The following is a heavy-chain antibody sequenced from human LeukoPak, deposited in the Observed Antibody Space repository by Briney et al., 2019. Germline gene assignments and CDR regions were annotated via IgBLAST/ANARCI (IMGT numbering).Heavy chain of an antibody. J-gene: IGHJ4*02. CDR2: IKSKARGGTT. Sequence: GGSLRLSCAASGFTFISAWMTWVRQAPEKGLEWVGRIKSKARGGTTDYATPVKGRFTISRDDSKNTLYLQMSALKTEDTAVYFCTTDPVGIYDSDYWGQGTLVTVSS. CDR3: TTDPVGIYDSDY. D-gene: IGHD3-10*01. CDR1: GFTFISAW. V-gene: IGHV3-15*01.